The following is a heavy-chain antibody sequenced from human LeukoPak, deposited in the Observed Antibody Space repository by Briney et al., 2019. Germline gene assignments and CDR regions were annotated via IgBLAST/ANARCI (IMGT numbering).Heavy chain of an antibody. CDR3: ARGYRRGPSTMIGY. V-gene: IGHV1-18*01. D-gene: IGHD3-22*01. CDR1: GYTFTSYG. Sequence: ASVKVSCKASGYTFTSYGISWVRQPPGQGLEWMGWISAYNGNTNYAQKLQGRVTMTTDTSTSTGYMELRSLRADDTAVYYCARGYRRGPSTMIGYWGEGTLVTVSS. J-gene: IGHJ4*02. CDR2: ISAYNGNT.